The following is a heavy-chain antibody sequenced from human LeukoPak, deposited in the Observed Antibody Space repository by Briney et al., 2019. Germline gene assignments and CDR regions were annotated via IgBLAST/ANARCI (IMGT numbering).Heavy chain of an antibody. Sequence: PGRSLRLSCAASGFTFSSYAMHWVRQAPGKGLEWVAVISYDGSNKYYADSVKGRFTISRDNSKNTLYLQMNSLRAEDTAVYYCARDPGIAAAGVYFQHWGQGTLVTVSS. CDR3: ARDPGIAAAGVYFQH. D-gene: IGHD6-13*01. CDR1: GFTFSSYA. V-gene: IGHV3-30*01. J-gene: IGHJ1*01. CDR2: ISYDGSNK.